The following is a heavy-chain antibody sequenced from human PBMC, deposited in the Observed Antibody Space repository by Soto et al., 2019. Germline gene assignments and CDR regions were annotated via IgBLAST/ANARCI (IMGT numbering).Heavy chain of an antibody. Sequence: EVRLVESGGTVVPPGGSLRLSCVGSGFSFSGYWMHWVRQPPGGGLTWVSRVNTNGGDTLYADSVRGRFTISRDNTKAIMYLQMTSLRAEDSGVYFCVRAAREENWGRGTLVTVSS. D-gene: IGHD1-26*01. CDR3: VRAAREEN. J-gene: IGHJ1*01. CDR2: VNTNGGDT. CDR1: GFSFSGYW. V-gene: IGHV3-74*01.